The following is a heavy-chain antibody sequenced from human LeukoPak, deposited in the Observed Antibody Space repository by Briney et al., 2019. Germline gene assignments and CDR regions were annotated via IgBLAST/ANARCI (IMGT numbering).Heavy chain of an antibody. Sequence: ASVKVSCKASGYTFTSYAMHWVRQAPGQRLEWMGWINAGNGNTKYSQKFQGRVTITRDTSASTAYMELSSLRSEDTAVYYCATDRRGNWGYYFDYWGQGTLVTVSS. CDR1: GYTFTSYA. CDR2: INAGNGNT. J-gene: IGHJ4*02. V-gene: IGHV1-3*01. D-gene: IGHD7-27*01. CDR3: ATDRRGNWGYYFDY.